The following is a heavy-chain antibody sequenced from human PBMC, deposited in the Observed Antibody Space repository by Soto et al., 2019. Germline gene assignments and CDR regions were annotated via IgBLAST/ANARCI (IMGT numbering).Heavy chain of an antibody. V-gene: IGHV1-69*13. CDR1: GGTFSSYA. J-gene: IGHJ6*02. CDR2: IIPIFGTA. Sequence: SVKVSCKASGGTFSSYAISWVRQAPGQGLEWMGGIIPIFGTANYAQKFQGRVTITADESTSTAYMELSSLRSEDTAVYYCASRIRSEGVFRYYYYGMDVWGQGTTVTVSS. D-gene: IGHD3-10*01. CDR3: ASRIRSEGVFRYYYYGMDV.